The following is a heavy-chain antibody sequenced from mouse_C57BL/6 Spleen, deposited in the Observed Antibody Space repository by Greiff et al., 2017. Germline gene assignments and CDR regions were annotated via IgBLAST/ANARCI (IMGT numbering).Heavy chain of an antibody. D-gene: IGHD2-4*01. CDR3: ARTGGYDYDGYYAMDY. CDR2: IYPGDGDT. J-gene: IGHJ4*01. V-gene: IGHV1-80*01. CDR1: GYAFSSYW. Sequence: QVQLQQSGAELVKPGASVKISCKASGYAFSSYWMNWVKQRPGKGLEWIGQIYPGDGDTNYNGKFKGKATLTADKSSSTAYMQLSSLTSEDSAVYFCARTGGYDYDGYYAMDYWGQGTSVTVSS.